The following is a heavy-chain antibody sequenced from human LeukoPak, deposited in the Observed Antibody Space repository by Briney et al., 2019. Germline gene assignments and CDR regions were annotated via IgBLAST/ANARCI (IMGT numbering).Heavy chain of an antibody. Sequence: PSETLSLTCAVSGVSFNDYYWSWVRQPPGKGLEWIGEINHSGYTNDSPSLKGRVTMSIDTSRKQFSLNLRSVTVADTAVYYCTRMTTGHDYWGQGTLVTVSS. J-gene: IGHJ4*02. CDR3: TRMTTGHDY. CDR1: GVSFNDYY. V-gene: IGHV4-34*01. D-gene: IGHD4-17*01. CDR2: INHSGYT.